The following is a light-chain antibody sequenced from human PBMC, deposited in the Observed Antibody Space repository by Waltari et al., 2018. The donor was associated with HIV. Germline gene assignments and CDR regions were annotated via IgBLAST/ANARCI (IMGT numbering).Light chain of an antibody. CDR1: QNMNSW. CDR2: QAS. V-gene: IGKV1-5*03. J-gene: IGKJ2*01. CDR3: QQYNSLSGYT. Sequence: DVKMTQSSSTLSAAVGDRVSITCRASQNMNSWLAWYQQKAGKAPKLLIYQASTLESGVPSRFSGSGSGTEFTLTISSLQPDDFATYYCQQYNSLSGYTFGQGTKLEIK.